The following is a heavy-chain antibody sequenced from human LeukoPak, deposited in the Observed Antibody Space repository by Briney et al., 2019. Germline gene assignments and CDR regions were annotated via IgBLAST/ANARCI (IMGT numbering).Heavy chain of an antibody. CDR1: GFTFSSYG. V-gene: IGHV3-33*01. CDR2: IWYDGSNK. CDR3: ARDLRTDGYRIPFDY. Sequence: GGSLRLSCAASGFTFSSYGMHWVRQAPGKGLEWVAVIWYDGSNKYYADSVKGRFTISRDNSKNTLYLQMNSLRAEDTAVYYCARDLRTDGYRIPFDYWGQGTLVTVSS. J-gene: IGHJ4*02. D-gene: IGHD5-24*01.